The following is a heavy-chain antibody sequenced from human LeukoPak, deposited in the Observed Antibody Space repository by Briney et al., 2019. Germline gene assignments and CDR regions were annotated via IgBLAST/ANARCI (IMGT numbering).Heavy chain of an antibody. CDR2: INPNSGNT. J-gene: IGHJ5*02. CDR1: GYTFTSYD. D-gene: IGHD2-2*01. CDR3: ARMDCSSTSCSINWFDP. Sequence: ASVKVSCKASGYTFTSYDINWVRQATGQGLEWMGWINPNSGNTGYAQKFQGRVTMTRNTSISTAYMELSSLTSEDTALYYCARMDCSSTSCSINWFDPWGQGTLVTVSS. V-gene: IGHV1-8*01.